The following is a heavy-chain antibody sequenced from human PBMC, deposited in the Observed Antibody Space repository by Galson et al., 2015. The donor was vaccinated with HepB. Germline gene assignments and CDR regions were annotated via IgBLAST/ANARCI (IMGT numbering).Heavy chain of an antibody. J-gene: IGHJ4*02. CDR3: ALLYGSGSDLDY. Sequence: SLRLSCAASGFTFSSFSMNWVRQAPGKGLEWISYISGSSSLTSYADSLRGRFTISRDNAKNSLYLQMNSLRAEDTAVYYCALLYGSGSDLDYWGQGTLVTVSS. V-gene: IGHV3-48*04. D-gene: IGHD5-12*01. CDR1: GFTFSSFS. CDR2: ISGSSSLT.